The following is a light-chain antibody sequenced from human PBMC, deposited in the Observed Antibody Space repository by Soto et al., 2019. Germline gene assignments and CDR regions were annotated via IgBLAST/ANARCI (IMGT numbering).Light chain of an antibody. CDR3: QQYASSPLT. Sequence: EVVWTESPGTLSLAPGERATLSCRASQSVGRNYLAWYQQKPGQAPRLLIYGASSRATGIPDRFSGSGSGTDFTLTLSRLEPEDFGVYYCQQYASSPLTFGGGTKVEIK. CDR2: GAS. CDR1: QSVGRNY. V-gene: IGKV3-20*01. J-gene: IGKJ4*01.